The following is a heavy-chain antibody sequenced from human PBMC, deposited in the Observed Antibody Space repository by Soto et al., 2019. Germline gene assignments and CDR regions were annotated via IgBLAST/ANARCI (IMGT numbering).Heavy chain of an antibody. J-gene: IGHJ6*02. V-gene: IGHV4-39*01. CDR1: GGSISSSSYY. D-gene: IGHD1-26*01. CDR2: TYYSGST. CDR3: ARVRVGATPGMDV. Sequence: SETLSLTCTVSGGSISSSSYYWGWIRQPPGKGLEWIGSTYYSGSTYYNPSLKSRVTISVDTSKNQFSLKLSSVTAADTAVYYCARVRVGATPGMDVWGQGTTLTVSS.